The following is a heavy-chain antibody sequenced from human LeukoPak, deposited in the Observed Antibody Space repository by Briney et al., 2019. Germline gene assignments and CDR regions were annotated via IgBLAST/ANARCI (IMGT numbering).Heavy chain of an antibody. CDR3: ARGDQFSLAARWLNAFDI. J-gene: IGHJ3*02. V-gene: IGHV3-23*01. Sequence: QPGGSLRLSCAASGFTVSSYAMSWVRQAPGKGLEWVSSINGNGGSTYYADSVKGRFTISRVNSKNTLYLQMNSLRAEDTAVYYCARGDQFSLAARWLNAFDIWGQGTMVTVSS. CDR1: GFTVSSYA. CDR2: INGNGGST. D-gene: IGHD6-25*01.